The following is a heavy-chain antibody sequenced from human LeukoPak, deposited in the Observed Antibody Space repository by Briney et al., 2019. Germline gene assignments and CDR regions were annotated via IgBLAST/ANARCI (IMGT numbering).Heavy chain of an antibody. J-gene: IGHJ6*03. D-gene: IGHD3-3*01. CDR2: IYTSRST. CDR3: ASLITIFGVGHMDV. V-gene: IGHV4-4*07. CDR1: GGSISSYY. Sequence: SETLSLTCTVSGGSISSYYWSWIRQPAGKGLEWIGRIYTSRSTNYNPSLKSRVTMSVDTSKNQFSLKLSSVTAADTAVYYCASLITIFGVGHMDVWGKGTTVTVSS.